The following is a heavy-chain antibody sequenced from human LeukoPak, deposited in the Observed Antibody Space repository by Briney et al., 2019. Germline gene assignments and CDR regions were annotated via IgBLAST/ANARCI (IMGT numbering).Heavy chain of an antibody. CDR3: TTDRGIAVRPLFDY. Sequence: GGSLRLSCTASGFTFIKGWMSWVRQAPGKGLEWVGRVKSKSDGGTIDYGAPVKGRFTISRDDSKNMLYLQMNSLQTEDTAVYYCTTDRGIAVRPLFDYWGQGTLVTISS. J-gene: IGHJ4*02. CDR2: VKSKSDGGTI. D-gene: IGHD6-19*01. CDR1: GFTFIKGW. V-gene: IGHV3-15*01.